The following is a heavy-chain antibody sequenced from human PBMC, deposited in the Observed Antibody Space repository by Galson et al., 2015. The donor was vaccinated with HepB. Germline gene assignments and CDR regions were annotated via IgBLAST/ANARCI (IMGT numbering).Heavy chain of an antibody. Sequence: SLRLSCAASGFTFSSYSMNWVRQAPGKGLEWVSSIRSTGISTYYADSVSGRFTISRDNAKNSLYLQMNSLRAEDTALYYCARRVPYGSGHYYMDVWGKGTTVTVSS. CDR3: ARRVPYGSGHYYMDV. J-gene: IGHJ6*03. CDR1: GFTFSSYS. D-gene: IGHD3-10*01. CDR2: IRSTGIST. V-gene: IGHV3-21*01.